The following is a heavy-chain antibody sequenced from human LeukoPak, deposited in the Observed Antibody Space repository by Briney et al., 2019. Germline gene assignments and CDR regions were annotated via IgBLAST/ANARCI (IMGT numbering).Heavy chain of an antibody. V-gene: IGHV1-69*13. CDR2: IIPIFGTA. J-gene: IGHJ4*02. CDR3: ASGHSSSWYYFDY. CDR1: GGTFSSYA. D-gene: IGHD6-13*01. Sequence: ASVKVSCKASGGTFSSYAISWVRQAPGQGLEWMGGIIPIFGTANYAQKFQGRVTITADESTSTAYMQLSSLRSEDTAVYYCASGHSSSWYYFDYWSQGTLVTVSS.